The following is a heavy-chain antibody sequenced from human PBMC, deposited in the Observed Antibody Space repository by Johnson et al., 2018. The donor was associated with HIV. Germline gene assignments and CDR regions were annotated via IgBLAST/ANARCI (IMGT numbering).Heavy chain of an antibody. CDR1: GFTFSNHH. D-gene: IGHD1-26*01. CDR2: INQDGSDK. Sequence: VQLVESGGGFVQPGGSLRLSCAVSGFTFSNHHMTWVRQAPGKGLEWVANINQDGSDKYYVDSVKGRFTISRDNAKNSLYLQMNSLRAEDTALYYCTSDRRGSSGAFDIWGQGTMVTVSS. CDR3: TSDRRGSSGAFDI. J-gene: IGHJ3*02. V-gene: IGHV3-7*03.